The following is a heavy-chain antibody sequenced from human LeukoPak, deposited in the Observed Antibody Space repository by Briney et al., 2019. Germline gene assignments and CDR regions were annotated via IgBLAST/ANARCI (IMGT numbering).Heavy chain of an antibody. Sequence: ASVKVSCKASGYTFTGYYMHWVRQAPGQGLEWMGWISAYNGNTNYAQKLQGRVTMTTDTSTSIAYMELRSLRSDDTAVYYCARIGGAVAGYDYWGQGTLVTVSS. D-gene: IGHD6-19*01. V-gene: IGHV1-18*04. J-gene: IGHJ4*02. CDR2: ISAYNGNT. CDR1: GYTFTGYY. CDR3: ARIGGAVAGYDY.